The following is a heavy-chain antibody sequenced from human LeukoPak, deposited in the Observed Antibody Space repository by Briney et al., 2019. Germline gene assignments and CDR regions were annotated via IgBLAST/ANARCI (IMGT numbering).Heavy chain of an antibody. J-gene: IGHJ4*02. CDR3: AKVADYYGSGSYDY. CDR1: GFTFSSYA. V-gene: IGHV3-23*01. D-gene: IGHD3-10*01. Sequence: GSLRLSCAASGFTFSSYAMSWVRQDPGKGLEWVSAISGSGGSTYYADSVKGRFTISRDNSKNTLYLQMNSLRAEDTAVYYCAKVADYYGSGSYDYWGQGTLVTVSS. CDR2: ISGSGGST.